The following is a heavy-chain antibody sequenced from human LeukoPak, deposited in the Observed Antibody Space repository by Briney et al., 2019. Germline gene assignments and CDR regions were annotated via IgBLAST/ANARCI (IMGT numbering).Heavy chain of an antibody. J-gene: IGHJ4*02. D-gene: IGHD3-10*01. Sequence: GGSLRLSCAASGFTFSSYGMHGVRQAPGKGLEWLAVIWYDGSNKYYAHSVKGRFTISRDTSKNQLYLQMNSLTAADTAVYYCASDQAASRVRGVILPLGYWGQRTPVTVSS. V-gene: IGHV3-33*01. CDR1: GFTFSSYG. CDR3: ASDQAASRVRGVILPLGY. CDR2: IWYDGSNK.